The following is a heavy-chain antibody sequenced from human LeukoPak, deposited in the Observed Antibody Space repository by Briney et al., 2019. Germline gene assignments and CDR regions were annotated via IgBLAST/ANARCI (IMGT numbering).Heavy chain of an antibody. Sequence: GGSLRLSCAASGFTVSSNYMSWARQAPGKGLEWVSVIYSGGSTYYADSVKGRFTISRDNSKNTLFLQMSSLRAEDTAVYYCARATFWSGYQRDSWYMDVWGKGTPVTVSS. D-gene: IGHD3-3*01. V-gene: IGHV3-66*02. CDR1: GFTVSSNY. J-gene: IGHJ6*03. CDR3: ARATFWSGYQRDSWYMDV. CDR2: IYSGGST.